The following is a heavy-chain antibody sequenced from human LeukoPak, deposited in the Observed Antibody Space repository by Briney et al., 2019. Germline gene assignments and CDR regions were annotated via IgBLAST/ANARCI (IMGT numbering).Heavy chain of an antibody. CDR3: TKGMATIRRHIDS. CDR2: ISGSAGST. CDR1: GFSFSDCA. D-gene: IGHD5-24*01. J-gene: IGHJ4*02. Sequence: GGSLRLSCEASGFSFSDCAMSWVRQAPGRGLEWVSSISGSAGSTYYADSMKGRFTISRDNPKNTLHLEMNSLRAEDTAIYYCTKGMATIRRHIDSWGQGTLVTVSS. V-gene: IGHV3-23*01.